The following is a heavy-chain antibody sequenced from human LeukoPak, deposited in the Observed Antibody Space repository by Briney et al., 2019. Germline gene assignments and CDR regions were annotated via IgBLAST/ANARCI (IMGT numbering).Heavy chain of an antibody. V-gene: IGHV3-7*02. J-gene: IGHJ4*02. D-gene: IGHD6-19*01. CDR1: GFTFSSNW. CDR3: GRWGYSSGYYYYDY. Sequence: PGGTLRLSCAASGFTFSSNWMSWVRQAPGQGLEWVANIKQDGSQKDYVDSVKGRFTISRDNAKNSLYLQMNSLRAEDTAVYYCGRWGYSSGYYYYDYWGQGTLVSVSS. CDR2: IKQDGSQK.